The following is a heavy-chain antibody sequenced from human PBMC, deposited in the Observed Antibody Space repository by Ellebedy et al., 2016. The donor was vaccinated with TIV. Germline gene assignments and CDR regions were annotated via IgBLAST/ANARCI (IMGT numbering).Heavy chain of an antibody. CDR3: ASHRGFYTGWTFDY. J-gene: IGHJ4*02. D-gene: IGHD5-12*01. CDR1: GDSMTSNDHY. CDR2: IYHGGGT. Sequence: MPSETLSLTCNVSGDSMTSNDHYWGWIRQPPGKGLEWIGSIYHGGGTYYNPSLQSRVTISIDTSKNQFSLKLTSVTAADPALYYCASHRGFYTGWTFDYWGLGTLVTVSS. V-gene: IGHV4-39*07.